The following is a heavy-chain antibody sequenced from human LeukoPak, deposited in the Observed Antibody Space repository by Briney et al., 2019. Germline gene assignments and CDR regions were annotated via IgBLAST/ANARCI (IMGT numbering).Heavy chain of an antibody. Sequence: SETLSLTCTVSGGSISSYYWSWIRQPPGKGLEWIGYIYYSWSTNYNPSLKSRVTISVDTSKNQFSLKLSSVTAADTAVYYCARLEQYSSSWYQRPQLGWFDPWGQGTLVTVSS. CDR1: GGSISSYY. CDR3: ARLEQYSSSWYQRPQLGWFDP. J-gene: IGHJ5*02. CDR2: IYYSWST. V-gene: IGHV4-59*08. D-gene: IGHD6-13*01.